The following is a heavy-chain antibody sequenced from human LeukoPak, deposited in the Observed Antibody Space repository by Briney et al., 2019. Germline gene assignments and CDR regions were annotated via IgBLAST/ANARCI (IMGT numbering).Heavy chain of an antibody. CDR3: AREVYTATYNWFDP. CDR2: INRSGST. D-gene: IGHD5-18*01. Sequence: SETLSLTCAVYGGSFSGYYWSWIRQPPGKGLEWIGEINRSGSTNYNPSLKSRVTISVDTSKNQFSLKLSSVTAADTAVYYCAREVYTATYNWFDPWGQGTLVTVSS. V-gene: IGHV4-34*01. CDR1: GGSFSGYY. J-gene: IGHJ5*02.